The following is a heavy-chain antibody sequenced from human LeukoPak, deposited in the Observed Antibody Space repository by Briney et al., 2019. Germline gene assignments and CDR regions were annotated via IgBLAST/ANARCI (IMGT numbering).Heavy chain of an antibody. CDR1: GLTFSSYW. CDR2: IKRVGST. D-gene: IGHD3-22*01. J-gene: IGHJ1*01. V-gene: IGHV3-74*01. Sequence: PGGSLRLSFAPSGLTFSSYWMHWVRPAPGKGLVWVSRIKRVGSTRYADSVKGRFTICRDNAKNTVSLKMTSLRGEDTGVYYCARAPSEIGGYYPEYFRHWGQGTLVIVSS. CDR3: ARAPSEIGGYYPEYFRH.